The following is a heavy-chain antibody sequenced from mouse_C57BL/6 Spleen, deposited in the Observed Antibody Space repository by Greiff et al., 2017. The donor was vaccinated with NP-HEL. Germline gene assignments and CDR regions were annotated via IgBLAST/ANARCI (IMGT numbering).Heavy chain of an antibody. J-gene: IGHJ2*01. CDR3: ARLSGTVYFDY. Sequence: EVQVVESGGGLVKPGGSLKLSCAASGFTFSDYGMHWVRQAPEKGLEWVAYISSGSSTIYYAGTVKGRFTISRDNAKNTLFLQMTSLRSEDTAMYYCARLSGTVYFDYWGQGTTLTVSS. CDR2: ISSGSSTI. V-gene: IGHV5-17*01. D-gene: IGHD4-1*01. CDR1: GFTFSDYG.